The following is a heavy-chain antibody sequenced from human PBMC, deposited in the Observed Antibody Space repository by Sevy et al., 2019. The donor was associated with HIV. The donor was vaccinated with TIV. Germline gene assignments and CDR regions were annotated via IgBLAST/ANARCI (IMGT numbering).Heavy chain of an antibody. J-gene: IGHJ3*02. CDR3: VKGARYTILYDAFDI. D-gene: IGHD2-2*02. CDR2: ISGGGGDT. V-gene: IGHV3-23*01. CDR1: GFTFSSNA. Sequence: GGSLRLSCEASGFTFSSNAMSWVRQAPGKGLEWVSGISGGGGDTFYADSVKGRFTISRDNSKITLFLQINSLRAEDTALYYCVKGARYTILYDAFDIWGQGTMVTVSS.